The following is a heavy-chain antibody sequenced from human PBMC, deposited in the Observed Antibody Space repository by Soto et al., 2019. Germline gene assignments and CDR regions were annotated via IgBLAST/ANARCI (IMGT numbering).Heavy chain of an antibody. D-gene: IGHD6-19*01. CDR2: INHSGST. J-gene: IGHJ4*02. Sequence: QVQLQQWGAGLLKPSETLSLTCAVYGGSFSGYYWSWIRQPPGKGLEWIGEINHSGSTNYNPSLKSRVTISVDTSKNQFSLKLSSVTAADTAVYYCARSRYSSGWFYYWGQGTLVTVSS. CDR3: ARSRYSSGWFYY. V-gene: IGHV4-34*01. CDR1: GGSFSGYY.